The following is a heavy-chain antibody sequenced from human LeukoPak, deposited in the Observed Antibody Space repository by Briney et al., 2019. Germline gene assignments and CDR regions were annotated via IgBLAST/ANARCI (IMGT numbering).Heavy chain of an antibody. D-gene: IGHD3-10*01. CDR1: GGSISSGGDS. J-gene: IGHJ5*02. V-gene: IGHV4-30-2*01. Sequence: SETLSLTCAVSGGSISSGGDSWSWIRQPPGKGLEWIGYIYHSGSTYYNPSLKSLVTISVDRSKNQFSLKLSSVTAADTAVYYCARALWGSGSVNWFDPWGQGTLVTVSS. CDR2: IYHSGST. CDR3: ARALWGSGSVNWFDP.